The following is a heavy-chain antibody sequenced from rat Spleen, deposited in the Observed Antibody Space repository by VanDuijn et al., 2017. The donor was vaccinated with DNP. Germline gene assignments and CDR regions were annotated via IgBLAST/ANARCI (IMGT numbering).Heavy chain of an antibody. Sequence: EVQLQESGPGLVKPSQSLSLTCSVTGYSISSNYWGWIRKFPGSKMEWMGYISYSGGTRYNPSLKSRISITRDTSKNQFFLQLHSVTTADTATYYCARSDFTLMGFIPFAFWGQGTLVTVSS. CDR2: ISYSGGT. CDR3: ARSDFTLMGFIPFAF. CDR1: GYSISSNY. D-gene: IGHD1-12*03. V-gene: IGHV3-1*01. J-gene: IGHJ3*01.